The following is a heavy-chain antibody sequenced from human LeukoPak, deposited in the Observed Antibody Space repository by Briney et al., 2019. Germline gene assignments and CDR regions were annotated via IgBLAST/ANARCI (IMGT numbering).Heavy chain of an antibody. V-gene: IGHV3-23*01. J-gene: IGHJ4*02. CDR2: ISGSGAYT. Sequence: GGSLRLSCAASGFTFGTHATSWVRQAPGKGLEWVSAISGSGAYTFYADSVKGRFTISRDNSKNTLYLQMSSLRAEDTAVYYCATAPGRCYRLFDYGGQGTLVTVSS. CDR1: GFTFGTHA. D-gene: IGHD3-16*02. CDR3: ATAPGRCYRLFDY.